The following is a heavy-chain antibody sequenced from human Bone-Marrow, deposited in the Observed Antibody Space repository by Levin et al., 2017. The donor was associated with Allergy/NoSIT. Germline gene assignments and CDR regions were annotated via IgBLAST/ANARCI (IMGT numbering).Heavy chain of an antibody. D-gene: IGHD6-13*01. V-gene: IGHV3-53*01. CDR2: IYSGGST. Sequence: GGSLRLSCAASGFTISSNFMTWVRQAPGKGLEWVSVIYSGGSTYYADSVKGRFTVSRDNSKNTLFLQMNSLRVEDTAVYYCAREGIAATGAGNWFDPWGQGTLVTVSS. J-gene: IGHJ5*02. CDR1: GFTISSNF. CDR3: AREGIAATGAGNWFDP.